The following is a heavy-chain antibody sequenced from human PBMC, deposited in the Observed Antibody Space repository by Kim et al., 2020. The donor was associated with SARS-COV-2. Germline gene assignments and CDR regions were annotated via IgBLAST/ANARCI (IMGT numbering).Heavy chain of an antibody. Sequence: SETLSLTCTVSGDSMSNCHYNWNWIRHHPGKGLVWIGCIYYSRNTSYNPSLKSRITMSVARSKNQFSLKLISVTAADTAVYYFARVLVGHGVDCWVQGTL. CDR2: IYYSRNT. D-gene: IGHD1-1*01. CDR3: ARVLVGHGVDC. J-gene: IGHJ4*02. CDR1: GDSMSNCHYN. V-gene: IGHV4-31*03.